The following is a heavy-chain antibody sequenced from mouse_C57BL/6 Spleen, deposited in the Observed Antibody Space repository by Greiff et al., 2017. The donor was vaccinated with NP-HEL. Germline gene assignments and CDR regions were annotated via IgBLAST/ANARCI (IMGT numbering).Heavy chain of an antibody. CDR2: IYPGDGDT. CDR1: GYAFSSYW. D-gene: IGHD1-1*01. V-gene: IGHV1-80*01. Sequence: LKESGASVKISCKASGYAFSSYWMNWVKQRPGKGLEWIGQIYPGDGDTNYNGKFKGKATLTADKSSSTAYMQLSSLTSEDSAVYFCARDGSSYGYAMDYWGQGTSVTVSS. CDR3: ARDGSSYGYAMDY. J-gene: IGHJ4*01.